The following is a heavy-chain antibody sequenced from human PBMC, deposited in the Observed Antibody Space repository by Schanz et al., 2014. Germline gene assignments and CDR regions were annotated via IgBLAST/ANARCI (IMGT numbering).Heavy chain of an antibody. CDR3: ARGTDWNLHY. CDR2: IGYLGDT. CDR1: GFTLSNSD. Sequence: DVQLLESGGGLVQPGGSLGLSCAASGFTLSNSDMHWVRQGTGKGLEWVSTIGYLGDTYYPDSVKGRFTVSRDSGQNSLYLQMNSLRAGDTAVYYCARGTDWNLHYWGQGTLVTISS. V-gene: IGHV3-13*01. D-gene: IGHD1-1*01. J-gene: IGHJ3*01.